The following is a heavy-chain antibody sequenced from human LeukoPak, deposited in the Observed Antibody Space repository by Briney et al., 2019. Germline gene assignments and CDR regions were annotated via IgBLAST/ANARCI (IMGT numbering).Heavy chain of an antibody. J-gene: IGHJ4*02. CDR3: ARRITMVRGVIIFRHFDY. CDR2: IIPIFGTA. V-gene: IGHV1-69*13. CDR1: GYTFTGYY. D-gene: IGHD3-10*01. Sequence: SVKVSCKASGYTFTGYYMHWVRQAPGQGLEWMGGIIPIFGTANYAQKFQGRVTITADESTSTAYMELSSLRSEDTAVYYCARRITMVRGVIIFRHFDYWGQGTLVTVSS.